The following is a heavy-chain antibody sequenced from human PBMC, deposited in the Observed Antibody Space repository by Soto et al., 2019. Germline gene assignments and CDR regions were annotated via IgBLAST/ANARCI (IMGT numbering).Heavy chain of an antibody. D-gene: IGHD2-8*01. CDR2: MNPNSGTT. CDR1: GYTCTSYD. V-gene: IGHV1-8*01. Sequence: QVQLVQSGADVKKPGASVKVSCKASGYTCTSYDLNWVRQATGQGLEWMGWMNPNSGTTGYAQKFQGRVTITRNTSIRTAYMELSSLRSEDTAVYYFAREYALRGYDYWVQGPRVTVSS. CDR3: AREYALRGYDY. J-gene: IGHJ4*02.